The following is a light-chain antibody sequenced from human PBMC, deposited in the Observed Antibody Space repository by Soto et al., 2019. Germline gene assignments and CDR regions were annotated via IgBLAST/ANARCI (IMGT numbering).Light chain of an antibody. CDR2: GAT. J-gene: IGKJ1*01. CDR3: QQYRSWPRT. Sequence: ETLLTQSPATLSVSPGETATLSCRDSQNVLSDLAWNQQKPGQAPRLLVYGATTRATDAPAKFRGSGSGTEFSLTISSLQSEDFATYYCQQYRSWPRTFGQGSKV. CDR1: QNVLSD. V-gene: IGKV3-15*01.